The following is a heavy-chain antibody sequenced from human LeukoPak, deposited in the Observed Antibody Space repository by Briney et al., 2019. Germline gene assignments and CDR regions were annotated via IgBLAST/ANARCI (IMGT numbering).Heavy chain of an antibody. J-gene: IGHJ4*02. CDR1: GGSVYTRDYY. V-gene: IGHV4-39*07. CDR2: IFYTGKT. CDR3: ARVFDS. Sequence: SETLSLTCTVSGGSVYTRDYYWGWVRQPPGKGPEWIGDIFYTGKTNYNPSLKSRVSISIDTSKNQFSLKLTSVTAADTAVYYCARVFDSWGQGTLVTVSS.